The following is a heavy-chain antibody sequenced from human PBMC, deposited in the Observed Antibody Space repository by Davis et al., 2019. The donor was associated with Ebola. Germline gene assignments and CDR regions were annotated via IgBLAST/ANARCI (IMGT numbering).Heavy chain of an antibody. CDR1: GYTFTGYY. CDR3: ARDRRRYYDILTGYYEEDY. D-gene: IGHD3-9*01. V-gene: IGHV1-2*02. CDR2: INPNSGDT. Sequence: ASVKVSCKASGYTFTGYYIHWVRQAPGQGLEWMGWINPNSGDTNYAQKFQGRVTMTRDTSISTAYMELSRLRSDDTAVYYCARDRRRYYDILTGYYEEDYWGQGTLVTVSS. J-gene: IGHJ4*02.